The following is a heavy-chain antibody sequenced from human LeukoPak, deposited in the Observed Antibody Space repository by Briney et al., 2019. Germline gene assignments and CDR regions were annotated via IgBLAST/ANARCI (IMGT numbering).Heavy chain of an antibody. Sequence: SETLSLTCAVYGGSFSGYYWSWISQPPGKGLEWIGSIYYSGSTYYNPSLKSRVTISVDTSKNQFSLKLSSVTAADTAVYYCARERADMDVWGKGTTVTVSS. CDR1: GGSFSGYY. CDR2: IYYSGST. V-gene: IGHV4-34*01. J-gene: IGHJ6*03. CDR3: ARERADMDV.